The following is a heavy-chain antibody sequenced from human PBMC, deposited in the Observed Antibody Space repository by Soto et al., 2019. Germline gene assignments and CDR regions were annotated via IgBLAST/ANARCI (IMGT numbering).Heavy chain of an antibody. CDR1: GYAFTRYD. Sequence: SAKVSFKASGYAFTRYDTNWVRQATGQGLEWMGWMNPNSGNTGYAQKFQGRVTMTRNTSISTAYMELSSLRSEDTAVYYCARVRRELRAFDIWGQGTMVTVSS. CDR2: MNPNSGNT. CDR3: ARVRRELRAFDI. J-gene: IGHJ3*02. D-gene: IGHD1-26*01. V-gene: IGHV1-8*01.